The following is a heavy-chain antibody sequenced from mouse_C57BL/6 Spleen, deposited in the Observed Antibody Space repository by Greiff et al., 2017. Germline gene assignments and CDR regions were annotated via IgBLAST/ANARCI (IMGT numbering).Heavy chain of an antibody. CDR2: IDPNSGGT. CDR3: ARGDLRGFAY. Sequence: VQLQQPGAELVKPGASVTLSCKASGYTFTSYWMHWVKQRPGRGLEWIGRIDPNSGGTKYNAKFKSKATLTVDNPSSTAYMQVSSLTTEDSAVYYCARGDLRGFAYWGQGTLVTVSA. CDR1: GYTFTSYW. V-gene: IGHV1-72*01. D-gene: IGHD2-12*01. J-gene: IGHJ3*01.